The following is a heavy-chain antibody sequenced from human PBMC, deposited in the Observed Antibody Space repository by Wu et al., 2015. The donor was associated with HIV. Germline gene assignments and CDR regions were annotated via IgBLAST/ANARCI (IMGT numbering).Heavy chain of an antibody. CDR3: ATRPHYDILTGYSRNSLWFDP. CDR2: FDPEDGET. V-gene: IGHV1-24*01. D-gene: IGHD3-9*01. Sequence: QVQLVQSGAEVKKPGASVKVSCKVSGYTLTELSMHWVRQAPGKGLEWMGGFDPEDGETIYAQKFQGRVTMTEDTSTDTAYMELSSLRSEDTAVYYCATRPHYDILTGYSRNSLWFDPWGQGTLVHRLL. CDR1: GYTLTELS. J-gene: IGHJ5*02.